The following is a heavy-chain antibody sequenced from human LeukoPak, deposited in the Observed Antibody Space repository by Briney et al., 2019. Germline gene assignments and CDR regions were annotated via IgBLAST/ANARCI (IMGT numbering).Heavy chain of an antibody. CDR1: GFTLSSYG. CDR2: ISYDGSNK. CDR3: AKICSGGSCYDY. Sequence: GGSLRLSCAASGFTLSSYGMHWVRQAPGKGLEWVAVISYDGSNKYYADSVKGRFTISRDNSKNTLYLQMNSLRAEDTAVYYCAKICSGGSCYDYWGQGTLVTVSS. V-gene: IGHV3-30*18. D-gene: IGHD2-15*01. J-gene: IGHJ4*02.